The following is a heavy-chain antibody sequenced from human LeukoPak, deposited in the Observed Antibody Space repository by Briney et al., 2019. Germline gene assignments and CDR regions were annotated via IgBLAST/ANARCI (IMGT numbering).Heavy chain of an antibody. CDR3: ARGPAIVLMVYATWFDP. CDR1: GYTFTSYY. D-gene: IGHD2-8*01. CDR2: INPNSGGT. J-gene: IGHJ5*02. Sequence: GASVKVSCKASGYTFTSYYMHWVRQAPGQGLEWMGWINPNSGGTNYAQKSQGWVTMTRDTSISTAYMELSRLRSDDTAVYYCARGPAIVLMVYATWFDPWGQGTLVTVSS. V-gene: IGHV1-2*04.